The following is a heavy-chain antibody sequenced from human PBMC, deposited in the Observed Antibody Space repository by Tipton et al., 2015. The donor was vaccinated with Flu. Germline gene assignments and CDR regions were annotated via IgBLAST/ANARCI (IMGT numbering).Heavy chain of an antibody. D-gene: IGHD3-3*01. Sequence: TLSLTCTVSGGSISSYYWSWIRQPPGKGLEWIGYIYYSGSTNYNPSLKSRVTISVDTSKNQFSLKLSSVTAADTAVYYCARAGSAYDFWSGYHTPSFDYWGQGTLVTVSS. V-gene: IGHV4-59*08. CDR1: GGSISSYY. CDR3: ARAGSAYDFWSGYHTPSFDY. J-gene: IGHJ4*02. CDR2: IYYSGST.